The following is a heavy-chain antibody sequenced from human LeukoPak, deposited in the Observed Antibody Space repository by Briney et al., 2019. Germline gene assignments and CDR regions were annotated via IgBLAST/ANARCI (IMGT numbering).Heavy chain of an antibody. D-gene: IGHD5-18*01. CDR3: ARHALGDSYGFDY. Sequence: GGSLRLSCAASEFTFSAYWMHWVRQVPGKGLVWVSRINGDGSSTSYADSVKGRFTISRDNAKNTLYLQMNSLRAEDTAVYYCARHALGDSYGFDYWGQGTLVTVSS. CDR1: EFTFSAYW. V-gene: IGHV3-74*01. CDR2: INGDGSST. J-gene: IGHJ4*02.